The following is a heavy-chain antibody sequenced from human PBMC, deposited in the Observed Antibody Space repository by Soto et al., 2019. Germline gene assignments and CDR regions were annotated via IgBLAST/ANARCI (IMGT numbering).Heavy chain of an antibody. V-gene: IGHV1-46*03. Sequence: QVQLVQSGAEVKKPGASVKVSCKAIGYSFTSHYMHWVRQAPGQGLEWMGTIYPGGVNIAYAQKFKGRVTMTKDTLTRTVYMELNSLTSEGTALFYCARGQGWHDLVWGFYPWGQGTLVTVSS. CDR1: GYSFTSHY. D-gene: IGHD3-16*01. J-gene: IGHJ5*02. CDR2: IYPGGVNI. CDR3: ARGQGWHDLVWGFYP.